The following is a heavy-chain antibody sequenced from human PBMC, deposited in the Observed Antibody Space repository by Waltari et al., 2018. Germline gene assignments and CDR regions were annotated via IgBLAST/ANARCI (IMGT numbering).Heavy chain of an antibody. CDR3: ARSFKDYYDSSGYPRWFDP. J-gene: IGHJ5*02. Sequence: QVQLQESGPGLVKPSETLSLTCTASGGSISSYYWSWIRQPPGKGLKWIGYIYYSGSTNYNPSLKSRVTISVDTSKNQFSLKLSSVTAADTAVYYCARSFKDYYDSSGYPRWFDPWGQGTLVTVSS. D-gene: IGHD3-22*01. V-gene: IGHV4-59*01. CDR2: IYYSGST. CDR1: GGSISSYY.